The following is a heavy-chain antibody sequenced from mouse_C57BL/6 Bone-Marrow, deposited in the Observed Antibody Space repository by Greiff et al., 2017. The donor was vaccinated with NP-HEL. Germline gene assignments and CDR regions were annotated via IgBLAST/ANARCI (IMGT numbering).Heavy chain of an antibody. J-gene: IGHJ4*01. CDR1: GYTFTSYG. CDR3: ASSSYAMDY. Sequence: VQLQESGAELARPGASVKLSCKASGYTFTSYGISWVKQRPGQGLEWIGEIYPRSGNTYYNEKFKGKATLTGDKSSSTAYMELRSLTSEDSAVYFCASSSYAMDYWGQGTSVTVSS. D-gene: IGHD1-1*01. V-gene: IGHV1-81*01. CDR2: IYPRSGNT.